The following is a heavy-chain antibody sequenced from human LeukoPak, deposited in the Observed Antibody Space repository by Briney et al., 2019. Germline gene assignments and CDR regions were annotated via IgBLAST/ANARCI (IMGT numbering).Heavy chain of an antibody. CDR1: GFTFSSYG. J-gene: IGHJ4*02. V-gene: IGHV3-30*02. D-gene: IGHD4-23*01. Sequence: PGGSLRLSCAASGFTFSSYGMHWVRQAPGKGLEWVAFIRYDGSNKYYADSVKGRFTISRDNAKNSLYLQMNSLRAEDTAVYFCVRAIGSNTLWGQGTLVTVSS. CDR3: VRAIGSNTL. CDR2: IRYDGSNK.